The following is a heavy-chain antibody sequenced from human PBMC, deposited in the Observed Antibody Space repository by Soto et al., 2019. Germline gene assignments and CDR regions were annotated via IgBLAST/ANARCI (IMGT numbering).Heavy chain of an antibody. CDR1: GFTFSSYG. CDR2: ISYDGSNK. V-gene: IGHV3-30*18. Sequence: GGSLRLSCAASGFTFSSYGMHWVRQAPGKGLEWVAVISYDGSNKYYADSVKGRFTISRDKSKNTLYLQMNSLRAEDTAVYYCAKDQRAGTTSFDYWGQGTLVTVSS. CDR3: AKDQRAGTTSFDY. D-gene: IGHD1-7*01. J-gene: IGHJ4*02.